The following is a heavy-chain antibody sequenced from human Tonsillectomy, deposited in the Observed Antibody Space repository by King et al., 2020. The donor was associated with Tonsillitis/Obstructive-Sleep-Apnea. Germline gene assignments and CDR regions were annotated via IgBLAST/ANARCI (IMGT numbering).Heavy chain of an antibody. V-gene: IGHV1-2*04. CDR3: ARGGPPQPTRTYYYDSSGYYYFDY. CDR2: INPNSGGT. D-gene: IGHD3-22*01. Sequence: VQLVESGAEVKKPGASVKVSCKASGYTFTGYYMHWVRQAPGQGLEWMGWINPNSGGTNYAQKFQGWVTVTRDTSISTAYMELSRLRSDDTAVYYCARGGPPQPTRTYYYDSSGYYYFDYWGQGTLVTVSS. J-gene: IGHJ4*02. CDR1: GYTFTGYY.